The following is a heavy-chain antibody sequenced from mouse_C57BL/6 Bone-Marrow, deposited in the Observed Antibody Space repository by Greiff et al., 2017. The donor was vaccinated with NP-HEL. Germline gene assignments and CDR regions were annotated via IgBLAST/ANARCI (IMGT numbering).Heavy chain of an antibody. V-gene: IGHV1-53*01. CDR2: INPSNGGT. J-gene: IGHJ1*03. CDR3: AREGRWLRRGYWYVDV. D-gene: IGHD2-2*01. Sequence: VQLQQPGTELVKPGTSVKLSCKSSGYTFTSYWMHWVKQRPGQGLEWIGNINPSNGGTNYNEKFKSKATLTVDNSSSTAYMQLSSLTSDDSAVYYCAREGRWLRRGYWYVDVWDTGTTVTVSS. CDR1: GYTFTSYW.